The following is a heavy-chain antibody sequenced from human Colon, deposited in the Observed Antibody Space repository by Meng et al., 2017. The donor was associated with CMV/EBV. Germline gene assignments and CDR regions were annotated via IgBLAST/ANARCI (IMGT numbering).Heavy chain of an antibody. Sequence: ASGFTFSRYWMHWVRQAPGKGLVWVSRINSDGSSTSYADSVKGRFTISRDNAKNALYLQMNSLRAEDTAVYYCARDAEYYQNWFDPWGQGTLVTVSS. D-gene: IGHD2-2*01. J-gene: IGHJ5*02. CDR1: GFTFSRYW. V-gene: IGHV3-74*01. CDR2: INSDGSST. CDR3: ARDAEYYQNWFDP.